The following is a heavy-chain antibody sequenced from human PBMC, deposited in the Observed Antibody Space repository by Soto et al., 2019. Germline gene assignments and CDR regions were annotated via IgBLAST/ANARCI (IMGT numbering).Heavy chain of an antibody. Sequence: GRSLRLSCAASGFTFSSYAMHWVRQAPGKGLEWVAVISYDGSNKYYADSVKGRFTISRDNSKNTLYLQMNSLRAEDTAVYYCARDSHMVVVITKYYYYGMDVWGQGTTVTVSS. CDR2: ISYDGSNK. CDR3: ARDSHMVVVITKYYYYGMDV. V-gene: IGHV3-30-3*01. J-gene: IGHJ6*02. D-gene: IGHD2-21*01. CDR1: GFTFSSYA.